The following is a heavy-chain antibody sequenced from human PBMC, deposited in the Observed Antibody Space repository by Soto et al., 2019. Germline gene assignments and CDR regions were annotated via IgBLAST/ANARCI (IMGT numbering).Heavy chain of an antibody. J-gene: IGHJ4*02. D-gene: IGHD3-10*01. CDR2: IGVSGDTT. CDR1: GFTFSSYA. Sequence: EVQLLESGGGLVQPGGSLRLSCAASGFTFSSYAMSWVRQASGKGLEWVSAIGVSGDTTYYADSVKGRFTISRDNSKNSLYLQMGSLRAEETAVYYCAKVRRFGELSSLYWGQGTLVTVSS. V-gene: IGHV3-23*01. CDR3: AKVRRFGELSSLY.